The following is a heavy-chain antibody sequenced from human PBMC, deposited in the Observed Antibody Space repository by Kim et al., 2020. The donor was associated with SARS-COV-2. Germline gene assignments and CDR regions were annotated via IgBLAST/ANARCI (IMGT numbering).Heavy chain of an antibody. CDR2: IYYSGST. V-gene: IGHV4-61*01. CDR1: GGSVSSGSYY. D-gene: IGHD6-13*01. CDR3: ARNSALGIAAAGTSDY. J-gene: IGHJ4*02. Sequence: SETLSLTCTVSGGSVSSGSYYWSWIRQPPGKGLEWIGYIYYSGSTNYNPSLKSRVTISVDTSKNQFSLKLSSVTAADTAVYYCARNSALGIAAAGTSDYWGQGTLVTVSS.